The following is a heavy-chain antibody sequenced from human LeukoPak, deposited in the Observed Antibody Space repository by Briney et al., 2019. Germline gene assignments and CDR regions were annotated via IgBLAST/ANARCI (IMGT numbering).Heavy chain of an antibody. J-gene: IGHJ4*02. V-gene: IGHV3-23*01. CDR1: GFTFCSYA. D-gene: IGHD3-22*01. CDR2: ISGSGGST. Sequence: PGGSLRLSCAASGFTFCSYAMRWVRQAPGKGWEWGSAISGSGGSTYYADSVKGRFTISRDNSKNTLYLQMNSLRAEDTAVYYCAKENMSDSRGYAGPDYWGQGTLVTVSS. CDR3: AKENMSDSRGYAGPDY.